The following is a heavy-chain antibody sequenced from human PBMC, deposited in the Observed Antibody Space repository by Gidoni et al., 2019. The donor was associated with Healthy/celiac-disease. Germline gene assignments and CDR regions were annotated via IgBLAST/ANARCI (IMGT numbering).Heavy chain of an antibody. CDR2: ISSSASTI. V-gene: IGHV3-48*03. D-gene: IGHD6-13*01. Sequence: EVQLVESGGGLVQPGESLRLSCAASGVTFSSYEINWVRKAPGKGREWVSYISSSASTIYYADSVEGRFTISRDNAKNSLYLHMHSLRAEDTAVYSCAREPEYSSSWRRFAYGGQGTLLTVSS. J-gene: IGHJ4*02. CDR1: GVTFSSYE. CDR3: AREPEYSSSWRRFAY.